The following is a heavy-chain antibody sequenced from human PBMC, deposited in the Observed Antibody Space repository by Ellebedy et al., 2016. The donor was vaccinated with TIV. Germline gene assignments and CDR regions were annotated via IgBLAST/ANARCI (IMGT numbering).Heavy chain of an antibody. Sequence: SETLSLTXTVSGGSISSYYWSWIRQPPGKGLEWIGYIYYSGSTNYNPSLKSRVTISVDTSQNQFSLKLSPVTAADTAVYYCASRAIFGMGIDAFDIWGQGTMVTVSS. D-gene: IGHD3-3*01. CDR1: GGSISSYY. CDR2: IYYSGST. CDR3: ASRAIFGMGIDAFDI. V-gene: IGHV4-59*01. J-gene: IGHJ3*02.